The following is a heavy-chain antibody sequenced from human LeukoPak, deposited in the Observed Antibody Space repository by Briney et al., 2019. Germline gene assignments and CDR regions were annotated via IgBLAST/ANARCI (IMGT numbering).Heavy chain of an antibody. V-gene: IGHV3-21*01. J-gene: IGHJ5*02. CDR2: VDTCGSYI. CDR1: GFTFTSYG. Sequence: PGGSLRLSCTASGFTFTSYGMNWVRQAPGKGLERVSFVDTCGSYIYYGDSLKGRVTISRDNSKNTLYLQMNSLRDEDTAVYNCARDQGTSTTAPKRKGRFDPWGQGTLVTVSS. CDR3: ARDQGTSTTAPKRKGRFDP. D-gene: IGHD1-1*01.